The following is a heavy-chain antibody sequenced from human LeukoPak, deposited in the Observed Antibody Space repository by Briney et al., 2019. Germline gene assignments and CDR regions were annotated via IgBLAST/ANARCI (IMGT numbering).Heavy chain of an antibody. CDR2: VYAGDSDT. CDR1: PYSFTSHW. J-gene: IGHJ4*02. V-gene: IGHV5-51*01. D-gene: IGHD1-26*01. Sequence: GESLKISCTSSPYSFTSHWIGWVRQTPGKRLEWVGLVYAGDSDTIYSPSFQGQVTMSADKSTSTVYLQWSGLKASDSATYFCARQNRGGSHTTGYYFDYWGLGTLVTVSS. CDR3: ARQNRGGSHTTGYYFDY.